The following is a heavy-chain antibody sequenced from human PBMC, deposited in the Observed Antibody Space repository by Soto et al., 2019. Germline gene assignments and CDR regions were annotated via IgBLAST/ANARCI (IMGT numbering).Heavy chain of an antibody. J-gene: IGHJ6*03. D-gene: IGHD3-22*01. CDR3: ARIIDYFGSFYYYYMDV. V-gene: IGHV2-26*01. CDR1: GFSLSNDRIG. CDR2: IFSNDEK. Sequence: QVTLKESGPVLVQPTETLTLTCTVSGFSLSNDRIGVRWIRQPPGKSLEWLAHIFSNDEKSYSTSLKSRLTISKSTSKRQVVLTMNNMDSVDTATYYCARIIDYFGSFYYYYMDVWGKGTTVTVSS.